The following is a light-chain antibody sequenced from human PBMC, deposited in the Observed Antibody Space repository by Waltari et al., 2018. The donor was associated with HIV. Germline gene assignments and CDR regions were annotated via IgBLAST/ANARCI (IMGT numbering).Light chain of an antibody. CDR2: TAS. CDR3: QQSHSTPYT. V-gene: IGKV1-39*01. CDR1: QNINSH. Sequence: DIQMTQSPSSLSASVGDRVTITCRASQNINSHLNWYQQKPGKVPKFLIYTASTLQSGVPTRFSGSGSGTDFTLTISSLQPEDFATYYCQQSHSTPYTFGQGTKLEIK. J-gene: IGKJ2*01.